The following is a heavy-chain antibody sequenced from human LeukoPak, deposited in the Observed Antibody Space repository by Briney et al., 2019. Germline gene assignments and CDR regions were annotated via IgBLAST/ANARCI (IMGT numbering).Heavy chain of an antibody. V-gene: IGHV1-2*02. D-gene: IGHD3-10*01. J-gene: IGHJ4*02. CDR1: GYTFTGYY. CDR3: AREEGSGSTAVYYFDY. CDR2: INPNSGGT. Sequence: ASVKVSCKASGYTFTGYYMHWVRQAPGQGFEWMGWINPNSGGTNYAQKFQGRVTMTRDTSISTAYMELSRLRSDDTAVYYCAREEGSGSTAVYYFDYWGQGTLVTVSS.